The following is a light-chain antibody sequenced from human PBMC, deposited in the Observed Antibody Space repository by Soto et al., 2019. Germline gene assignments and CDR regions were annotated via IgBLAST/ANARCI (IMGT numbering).Light chain of an antibody. J-gene: IGKJ2*01. CDR2: DAS. Sequence: DIVLTQSPATLSLSPGERATLSCRASQSISNHLAWYQKKPGQAPRLLIYDASNRATGIPARFSGSGSGTDFTLTISSLEPEDFAVYYILETSGQGTKLEIK. CDR3: LET. CDR1: QSISNH. V-gene: IGKV3-11*01.